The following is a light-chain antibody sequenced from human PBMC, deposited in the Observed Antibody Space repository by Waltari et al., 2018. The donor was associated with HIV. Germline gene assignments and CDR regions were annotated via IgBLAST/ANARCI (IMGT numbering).Light chain of an antibody. CDR1: QDICNS. CDR3: HQYFSEPFT. J-gene: IGKJ4*01. Sequence: DIQMTQFPPSLSASVGDRVTITSRATQDICNSVSWYQQRPGKVPKLLINGGYIRHRGVASRVSGSGSGTEYTLTISSLQPEDFATDYCHQYFSEPFTFGGGTKVEI. CDR2: GGY. V-gene: IGKV1-NL1*01.